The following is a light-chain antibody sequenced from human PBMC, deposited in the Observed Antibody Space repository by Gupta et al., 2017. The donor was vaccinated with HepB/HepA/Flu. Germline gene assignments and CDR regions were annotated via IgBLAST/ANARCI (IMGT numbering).Light chain of an antibody. J-gene: IGLJ2*01. CDR2: RNN. V-gene: IGLV1-47*01. Sequence: QSVLTPPPSASGTPGQRVTISCSGSSSNIGSNYVYWYQQLPGTAPKLLIYRNNQRPSGVPDRFSGSKSGTSASLAISGLLAEDEADYYCAAWDDSRSGLVFGGGTKLTVL. CDR1: SSNIGSNY. CDR3: AAWDDSRSGLV.